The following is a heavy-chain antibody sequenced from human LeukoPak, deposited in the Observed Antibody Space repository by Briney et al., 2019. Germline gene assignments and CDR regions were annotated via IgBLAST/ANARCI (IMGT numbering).Heavy chain of an antibody. D-gene: IGHD1-26*01. CDR1: DESFSGYY. V-gene: IGHV4-34*01. Sequence: SETLSLTCGVYDESFSGYYWSWIRQPPGKGLEWIGEINQSGSTNYSPSLKSRLTISLDTSKNHFSLNMTSVTAADTAVYYCARAAGRDTTSGLDFDYWGQGILVTVSS. CDR2: INQSGST. J-gene: IGHJ4*02. CDR3: ARAAGRDTTSGLDFDY.